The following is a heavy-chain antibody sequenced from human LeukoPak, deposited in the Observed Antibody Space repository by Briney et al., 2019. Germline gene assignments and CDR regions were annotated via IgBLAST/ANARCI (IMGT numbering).Heavy chain of an antibody. V-gene: IGHV3-43*02. CDR1: GFMFHDHA. D-gene: IGHD6-19*01. CDR2: ISGDGGST. J-gene: IGHJ4*03. CDR3: ARESESSGWYDY. Sequence: GGSLGLSCAAPGFMFHDHAIHWVRQAPGKGLEWVSLISGDGGSTFYADSVKGRFTISRDNSKNSLYLQMNSLRSDDTALYYCARESESSGWYDYWGQGTTVTVSS.